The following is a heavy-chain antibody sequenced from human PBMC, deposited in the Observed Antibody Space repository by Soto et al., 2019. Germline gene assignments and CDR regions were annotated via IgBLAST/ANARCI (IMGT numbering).Heavy chain of an antibody. CDR3: ARESHDILTGPPWVWYFDL. CDR1: GGSFSGYY. Sequence: QVQLQQWGAGPLRPLETLSLTCGVSGGSFSGYYWAWIRQSPGKGLEWIGEINDRGSIHYNPSLKSRVSISVDTSKTHYSLNLRSVTAAATAVYYCARESHDILTGPPWVWYFDLWGRGTLVTVSS. V-gene: IGHV4-34*01. J-gene: IGHJ2*01. CDR2: INDRGSI. D-gene: IGHD3-9*01.